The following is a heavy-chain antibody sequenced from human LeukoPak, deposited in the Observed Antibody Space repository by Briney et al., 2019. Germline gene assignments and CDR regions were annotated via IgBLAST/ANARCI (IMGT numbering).Heavy chain of an antibody. CDR3: TREPTSWYYYMDV. V-gene: IGHV6-1*01. CDR2: TYYRSKWYN. Sequence: SQTLSLTCAISGDSVSSNSAAWNWITQSPSRGLEWLGRTYYRSKWYNDYAVSVKSRITINPDTSKNQFSLQLNSVTPEDTAVYYCTREPTSWYYYMDVWGKGTTVTVSS. D-gene: IGHD2-2*01. J-gene: IGHJ6*03. CDR1: GDSVSSNSAA.